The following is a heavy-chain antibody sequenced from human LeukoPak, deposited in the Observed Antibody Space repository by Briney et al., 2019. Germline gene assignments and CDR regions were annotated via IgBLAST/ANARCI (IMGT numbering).Heavy chain of an antibody. Sequence: SETLSLTCTVSGGSISSFYWNWIRQPAGKGLEWIGRIYTSGSTNYNPSLKSRVTMSADTSKNQFSLKLTSVTAADTALYYCARHILDGDNGSKGFDVWGQGILVTVSS. CDR3: ARHILDGDNGSKGFDV. CDR1: GGSISSFY. CDR2: IYTSGST. V-gene: IGHV4-4*07. D-gene: IGHD2-21*02. J-gene: IGHJ4*02.